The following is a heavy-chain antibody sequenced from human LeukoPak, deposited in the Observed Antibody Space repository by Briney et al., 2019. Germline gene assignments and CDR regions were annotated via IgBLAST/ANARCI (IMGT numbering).Heavy chain of an antibody. Sequence: GGSLRLSCVASTFDFNNYEMNWVRQSPGNGLEWISYVSTAGSTIYYADSVKGRFTISRDNAEKSLFLQINSLRVEDTAVYYCARVSPFGFNAFDVWGQGTLVTVSS. CDR1: TFDFNNYE. J-gene: IGHJ3*01. D-gene: IGHD3-3*01. V-gene: IGHV3-48*03. CDR3: ARVSPFGFNAFDV. CDR2: VSTAGSTI.